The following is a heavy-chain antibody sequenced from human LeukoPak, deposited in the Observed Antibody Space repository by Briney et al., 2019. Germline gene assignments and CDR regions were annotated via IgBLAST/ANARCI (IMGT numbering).Heavy chain of an antibody. CDR2: IGTAGVT. Sequence: GGSLRLSCAASGFTFSSYDMHWVRQATGKGLEWVSAIGTAGVTYYPGSVKGRFTISRENAKNSLYLQMNSLRAGDTAVYYCARGRGYSGYDPLTFDYWGQGTLVTVSS. CDR3: ARGRGYSGYDPLTFDY. V-gene: IGHV3-13*01. CDR1: GFTFSSYD. D-gene: IGHD5-12*01. J-gene: IGHJ4*02.